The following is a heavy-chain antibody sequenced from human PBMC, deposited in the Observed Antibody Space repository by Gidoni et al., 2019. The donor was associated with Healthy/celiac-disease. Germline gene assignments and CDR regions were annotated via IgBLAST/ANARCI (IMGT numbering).Heavy chain of an antibody. D-gene: IGHD3-22*01. Sequence: QVQLVQSGAEVKKPGASVKVSCKASGYTFTSYYIPWVRQAPGQGLEWMGIINPSGGSTSYAQKFQGRVTMTRDTSTSTVYMELSSLRSEDTAVYYCARVQQEQSYYYDSSGHIDYWGQGTLVTVSS. V-gene: IGHV1-46*01. CDR1: GYTFTSYY. CDR2: INPSGGST. CDR3: ARVQQEQSYYYDSSGHIDY. J-gene: IGHJ4*02.